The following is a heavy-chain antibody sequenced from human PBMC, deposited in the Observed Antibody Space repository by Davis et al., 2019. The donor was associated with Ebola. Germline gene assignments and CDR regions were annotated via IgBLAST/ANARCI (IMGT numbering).Heavy chain of an antibody. J-gene: IGHJ4*02. CDR1: GFTFSSNS. V-gene: IGHV3-7*01. CDR2: INQDGSVK. CDR3: ARGGTTVTTPLDY. Sequence: GESLKISCAATGFTFSSNSMNWVRQAPGKGLEWVANINQDGSVKHYVDSVKGRFTVSRDNAENSLYLQMNSLRAEDTAVYYCARGGTTVTTPLDYWGQGTQVTVSS. D-gene: IGHD4-11*01.